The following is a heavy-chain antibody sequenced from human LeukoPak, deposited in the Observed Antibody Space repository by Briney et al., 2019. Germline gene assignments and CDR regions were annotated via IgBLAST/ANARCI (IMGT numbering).Heavy chain of an antibody. CDR1: GFTFSSYA. J-gene: IGHJ5*02. CDR2: ISGSGGST. CDR3: AKDSIGYVDTALNWFDP. V-gene: IGHV3-23*01. D-gene: IGHD5-18*01. Sequence: GGSLRLSCAASGFTFSSYAMSWVRQAPGKGLEWVSAISGSGGSTYYADSVKGRFTISRDNSKNTLYLQMNSLRAEDTAVYYCAKDSIGYVDTALNWFDPWGQGTLVTVSS.